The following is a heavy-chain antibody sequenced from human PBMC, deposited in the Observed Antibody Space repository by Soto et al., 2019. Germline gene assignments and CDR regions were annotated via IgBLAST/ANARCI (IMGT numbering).Heavy chain of an antibody. CDR2: ISDDGARI. CDR1: GFAFDQYW. CDR3: IRALRSSETGTCAX. J-gene: IGHJ5*02. V-gene: IGHV3-74*01. D-gene: IGHD1-1*01. Sequence: GGSLRLSCVASGFAFDQYWMHWVRQAAGKGLEWVSRISDDGARIDYAYFLKGRFTIARDNSKNTLFLQMRSLRGEDTAVYYCIRALRSSETGTCAXWGRGALVTVSX.